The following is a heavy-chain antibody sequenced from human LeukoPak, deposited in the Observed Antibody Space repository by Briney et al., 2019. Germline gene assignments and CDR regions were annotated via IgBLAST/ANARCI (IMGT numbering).Heavy chain of an antibody. D-gene: IGHD5-18*01. CDR1: GFTFSSYA. Sequence: AGGSLRLSCAASGFTFSSYAMSWVRQAPGKGLEWVSAISGSGGSTYYADSVKGRFTISRDNSKNTLYLQMNSLRAEDTAVYYCAKDHRPEYSYGTPRTRDGYFDLGARGPWVIVPS. V-gene: IGHV3-23*01. CDR2: ISGSGGST. J-gene: IGHJ2*01. CDR3: AKDHRPEYSYGTPRTRDGYFDL.